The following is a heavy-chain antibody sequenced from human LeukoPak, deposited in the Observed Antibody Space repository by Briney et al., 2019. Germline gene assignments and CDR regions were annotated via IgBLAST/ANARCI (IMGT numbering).Heavy chain of an antibody. V-gene: IGHV3-30-3*01. CDR1: EFTFSSYA. Sequence: GGSLRLSCAASEFTFSSYAMHWVRQAPGKGLEWVAVISYDGSNKYYADSVKGRFTISRDNSKNTLYLQMNSLRSEDTAVYYCATSGTKWSLDYGGQGTRVSVS. CDR2: ISYDGSNK. J-gene: IGHJ4*02. D-gene: IGHD2-15*01. CDR3: ATSGTKWSLDY.